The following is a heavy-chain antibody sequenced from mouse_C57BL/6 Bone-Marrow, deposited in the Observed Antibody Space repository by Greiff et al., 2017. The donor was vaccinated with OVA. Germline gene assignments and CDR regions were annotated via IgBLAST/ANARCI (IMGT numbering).Heavy chain of an antibody. CDR3: ARPYYSNYFLFAY. CDR1: GFSLTSYG. J-gene: IGHJ3*01. V-gene: IGHV2-2*01. Sequence: VKLMESGPGLVQPSQSLSITCTVSGFSLTSYGVHWVRQSPGKGLEWLGVIWSGGSTDYNAAFISRLSISKDNSKSQVFFKMNSLQADDTAIYYCARPYYSNYFLFAYWGQGTLVTVSA. D-gene: IGHD2-5*01. CDR2: IWSGGST.